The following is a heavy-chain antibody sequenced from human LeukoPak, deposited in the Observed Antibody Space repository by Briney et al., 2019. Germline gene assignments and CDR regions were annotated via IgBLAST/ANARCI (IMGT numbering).Heavy chain of an antibody. Sequence: PGGSLRLSCAASGFTFSSYSMNWVRQAPGKGLEWVSSISSSSSYIYYADSVKGRFTISRDNAKNSLYLQMNSLRAEDTAVYYCAKDYSTVDTTGDYWGQGTLVTVSS. CDR3: AKDYSTVDTTGDY. CDR2: ISSSSSYI. J-gene: IGHJ4*02. CDR1: GFTFSSYS. V-gene: IGHV3-21*01. D-gene: IGHD4-23*01.